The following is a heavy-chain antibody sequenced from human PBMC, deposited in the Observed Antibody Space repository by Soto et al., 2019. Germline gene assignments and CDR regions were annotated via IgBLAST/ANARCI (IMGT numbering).Heavy chain of an antibody. CDR1: GFTFSSYA. Sequence: EVQLLESGGGLVQPGGSLRLSCAASGFTFSSYAMSWVRQAPGKGLEWVSAISGSGGSTYYADSVKGRFTITRDNSKNSLDLQMKSLGAEDIAVNNCPKSIVVVPAANWIWYMDVWGKVSKVTASS. J-gene: IGHJ6*03. CDR2: ISGSGGST. V-gene: IGHV3-23*01. CDR3: PKSIVVVPAANWIWYMDV. D-gene: IGHD2-2*01.